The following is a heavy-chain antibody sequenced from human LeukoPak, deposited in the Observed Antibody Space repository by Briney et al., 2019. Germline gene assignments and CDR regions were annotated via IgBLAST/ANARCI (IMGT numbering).Heavy chain of an antibody. CDR1: GFTFSSYG. Sequence: GGSLRLSCAASGFTFSSYGMHWVRQAPGKGLEWVAVISYDGSNKYYADSVKGRFTISRDNSKNTLYLQMNSLRAEDTAVYYCAKDANYYDSSGYQYYFDYWGQGTLVTVSS. V-gene: IGHV3-30*18. J-gene: IGHJ4*02. D-gene: IGHD3-22*01. CDR3: AKDANYYDSSGYQYYFDY. CDR2: ISYDGSNK.